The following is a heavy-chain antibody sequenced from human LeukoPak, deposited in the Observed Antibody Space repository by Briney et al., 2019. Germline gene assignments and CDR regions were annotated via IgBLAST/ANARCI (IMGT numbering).Heavy chain of an antibody. CDR1: DDSITLYY. CDR3: ARGRVSSSTYYSTYYYYFYMDV. Sequence: KPSETLSLTCTVSDDSITLYYWTWIRQPPGKGLEWIGYVDHTGSTNFNPSLNGRVTISRDTSKNHFSLRLRSVIAADTAVYFCARGRVSSSTYYSTYYYYFYMDVWGKGTTVTVSS. D-gene: IGHD3-22*01. V-gene: IGHV4-59*01. CDR2: VDHTGST. J-gene: IGHJ6*03.